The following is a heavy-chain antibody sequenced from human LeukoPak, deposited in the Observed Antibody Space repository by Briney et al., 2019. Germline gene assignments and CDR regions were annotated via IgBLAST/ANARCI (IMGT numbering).Heavy chain of an antibody. V-gene: IGHV1-2*02. Sequence: ASVKVSRKASGSTFTGYYMHWVRQAPGQGLEWMGWINPNSGGTNYAQKFQGRVTMTRDTSVSTAYMELSRLRSDDTAVYYCARGIAVAAFFDYWGQGTLVTVSS. D-gene: IGHD6-19*01. CDR1: GSTFTGYY. J-gene: IGHJ4*02. CDR3: ARGIAVAAFFDY. CDR2: INPNSGGT.